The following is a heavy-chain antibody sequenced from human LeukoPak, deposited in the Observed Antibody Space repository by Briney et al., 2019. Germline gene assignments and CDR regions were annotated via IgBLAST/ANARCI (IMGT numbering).Heavy chain of an antibody. CDR2: IYYSGYT. D-gene: IGHD3-16*01. CDR3: ARETSQKGAHYMDV. CDR1: GGSVSSYY. V-gene: IGHV4-59*02. Sequence: SETLSLTCTVSGGSVSSYYWSWIRQPPGKGLKWIGNIYYSGYTTYSPSLRSRVTISVDTSKNQFSLKLSSVTAADTAVYYCARETSQKGAHYMDVWGKGTTITISS. J-gene: IGHJ6*03.